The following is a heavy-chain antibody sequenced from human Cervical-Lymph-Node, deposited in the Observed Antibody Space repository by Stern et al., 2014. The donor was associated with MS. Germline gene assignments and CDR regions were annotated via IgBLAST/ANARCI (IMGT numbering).Heavy chain of an antibody. D-gene: IGHD1-14*01. CDR1: GYKFSIYW. CDR3: ARQTTAWASDV. V-gene: IGHV5-51*01. CDR2: IHPGDSET. J-gene: IGHJ4*02. Sequence: EVQLVESGAELIRPGESLKISCKGSGYKFSIYWIAWVRQVPGKGLEWMGSIHPGDSETRYSPSFQGQVTMSADKSTSTAYLQWISLNASDTAMYFCARQTTAWASDVWGQGTLVTVSS.